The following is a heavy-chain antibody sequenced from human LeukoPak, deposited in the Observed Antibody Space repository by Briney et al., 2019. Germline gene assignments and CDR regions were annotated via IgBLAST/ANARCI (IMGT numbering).Heavy chain of an antibody. D-gene: IGHD6-19*01. Sequence: PGGSLRLSCAASGFTFSSYGMHWVRQAPGKGLEWVAFIRYDGSNKYFADSVKGRFTISRDNSKNTLYLQMNSLRAEDTAVYYCARDRLRLVQSYDAFDIWGQGTMVTVSS. CDR1: GFTFSSYG. V-gene: IGHV3-30*02. J-gene: IGHJ3*02. CDR3: ARDRLRLVQSYDAFDI. CDR2: IRYDGSNK.